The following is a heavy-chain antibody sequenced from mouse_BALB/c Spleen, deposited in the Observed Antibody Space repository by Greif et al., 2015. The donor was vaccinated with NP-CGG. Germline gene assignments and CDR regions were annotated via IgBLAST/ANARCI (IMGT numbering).Heavy chain of an antibody. D-gene: IGHD1-1*01. CDR3: ARLLRYYFDY. V-gene: IGHV3-8*02. CDR2: MSYSGST. J-gene: IGHJ2*01. CDR1: GDSITSGY. Sequence: EVKLMESGPSLVKPSQTLSLTCSVTGDSITSGYWNWIRKFPGNKLEYMGYMSYSGSTYYNPSLKSRISITRDTSKNXTYLQLNSVTTEDTTTYYCARLLRYYFDYWGQGATLTVSS.